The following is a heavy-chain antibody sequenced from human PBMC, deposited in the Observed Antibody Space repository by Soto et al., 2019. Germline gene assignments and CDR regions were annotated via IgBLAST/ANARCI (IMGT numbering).Heavy chain of an antibody. V-gene: IGHV4-59*01. CDR2: TFYGVNT. CDR3: ASLNTAVALGLDN. J-gene: IGHJ4*02. CDR1: DGSIVNFY. Sequence: LSLTCRVSDGSIVNFYWSWVRQAPGKRLEWIGYTFYGVNTKYNPSLERRVTLSADTSKNQLSLKLTSVTSADTAIYYCASLNTAVALGLDNWGQGVPVTVSS. D-gene: IGHD6-19*01.